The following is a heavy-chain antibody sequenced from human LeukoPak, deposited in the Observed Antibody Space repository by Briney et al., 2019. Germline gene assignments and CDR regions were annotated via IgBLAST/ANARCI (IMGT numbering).Heavy chain of an antibody. CDR3: ARQWGYCSSTSCYSPTRFDP. Sequence: SETLSLTCAVSGYSISSGYYWGWIRQPPGKGLEWIGSIYHSGSTYYNPSLKSRVTISVDTSKNQFSLELSSVTAADTAVYYCARQWGYCSSTSCYSPTRFDPWGQGTLVTVSS. D-gene: IGHD2-2*02. V-gene: IGHV4-38-2*01. CDR2: IYHSGST. J-gene: IGHJ5*02. CDR1: GYSISSGYY.